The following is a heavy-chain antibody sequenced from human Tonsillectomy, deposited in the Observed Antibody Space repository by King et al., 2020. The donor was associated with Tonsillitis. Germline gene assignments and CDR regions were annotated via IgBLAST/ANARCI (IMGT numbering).Heavy chain of an antibody. CDR2: IIPMFGTA. CDR3: AREPSPERGYDLPTFDS. Sequence: QLVQSGAEVKKPGSSVKVSCKASGGTFNDYVISWVRQAPGQVLEWMVGIIPMFGTAKSTQKFQGRVTITADESTSTAYMELSSLRSEDTAVYYCAREPSPERGYDLPTFDSWGQGTLVTVSS. V-gene: IGHV1-69*12. CDR1: GGTFNDYV. D-gene: IGHD5-12*01. J-gene: IGHJ4*02.